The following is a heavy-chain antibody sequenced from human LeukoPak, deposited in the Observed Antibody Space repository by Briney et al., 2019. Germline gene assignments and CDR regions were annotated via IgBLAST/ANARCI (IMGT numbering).Heavy chain of an antibody. CDR2: ISAYNGNT. CDR1: GYTFISYG. D-gene: IGHD3-3*01. CDR3: ARAHAQWYDFWSGYRQGAFDI. Sequence: ASVKVSCKASGYTFISYGISWVRQAPGQGLEWKGWISAYNGNTNYAQKLQGRVTMTTDTSTSTAYMELRSLRSDDTAVYYCARAHAQWYDFWSGYRQGAFDIWGQGTMVTVSS. J-gene: IGHJ3*02. V-gene: IGHV1-18*01.